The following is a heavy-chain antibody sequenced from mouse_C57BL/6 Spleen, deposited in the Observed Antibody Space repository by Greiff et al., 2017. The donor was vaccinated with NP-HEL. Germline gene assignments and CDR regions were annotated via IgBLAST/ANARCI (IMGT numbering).Heavy chain of an antibody. J-gene: IGHJ2*01. CDR2: IYPGDGDT. D-gene: IGHD1-1*01. Sequence: VQLQQSGAELVKPGASVKISCKASGYAFSSYWMNWVKQRPGKGLEWIGQIYPGDGDTNYNGKFKGKATLTADKSSSTAYMQLSSLTSEDSAVYFCARRGITTDFDYWGQGTTLTVSS. V-gene: IGHV1-80*01. CDR1: GYAFSSYW. CDR3: ARRGITTDFDY.